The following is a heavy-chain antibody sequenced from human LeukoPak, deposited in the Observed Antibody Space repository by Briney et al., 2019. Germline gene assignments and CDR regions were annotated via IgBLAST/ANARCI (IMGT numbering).Heavy chain of an antibody. CDR3: ACPSGSYYDYYYYMDV. J-gene: IGHJ6*03. CDR1: GFTFSSCA. Sequence: GGSLRLSCAASGFTFSSCAMSWVRQAPGKGLEWVSAISGSGGSTYYADSVKGRFTISRDNSKNTLYLQMNSLRAEDTAVYYCACPSGSYYDYYYYMDVWGKGTTVTVSS. V-gene: IGHV3-23*01. D-gene: IGHD1-26*01. CDR2: ISGSGGST.